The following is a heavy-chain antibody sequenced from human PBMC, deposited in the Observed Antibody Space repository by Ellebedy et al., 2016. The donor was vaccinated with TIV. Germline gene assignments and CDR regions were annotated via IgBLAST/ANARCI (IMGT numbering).Heavy chain of an antibody. D-gene: IGHD4-17*01. J-gene: IGHJ4*02. V-gene: IGHV3-15*07. CDR2: IKSKTDGGTT. Sequence: PGGSLRLSCAASGFTFSNAWMNWVRQAPGKGLEWVGRIKSKTDGGTTDYAAPVKGRFTVSRDDSKNTLYLQMNSLKIEDTAVYYCTTGSMMTTVSAYPVDYWGQGTLVTVSS. CDR1: GFTFSNAW. CDR3: TTGSMMTTVSAYPVDY.